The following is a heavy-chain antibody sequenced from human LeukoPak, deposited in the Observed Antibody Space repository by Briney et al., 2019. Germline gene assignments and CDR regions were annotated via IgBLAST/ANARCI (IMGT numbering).Heavy chain of an antibody. J-gene: IGHJ4*02. V-gene: IGHV3-64D*06. D-gene: IGHD5-18*01. CDR3: VKDGYGYYFDY. CDR2: ISSNGGST. Sequence: GGSLRLSCSASGFTSSSYAMHWVRQAPGKGLEYVSAISSNGGSTYYADSVKGRFTISRDNSKNTLYLQMSSLRAEDTAVYYCVKDGYGYYFDYWGQGTLVTVSS. CDR1: GFTSSSYA.